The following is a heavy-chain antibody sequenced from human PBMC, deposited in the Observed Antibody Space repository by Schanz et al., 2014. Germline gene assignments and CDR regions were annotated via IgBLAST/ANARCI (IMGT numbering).Heavy chain of an antibody. CDR2: IYSGGST. V-gene: IGHV3-53*04. Sequence: EVQMVESGGGLVQPGGSLRLSCAASGFTVSSNYMSWVRQAPGKGLEWVSVIYSGGSTYYADSVKGRFTISRHNSKNTLYLQMNSLRAEDTAVYYCASSTLGYSSRTSCSNWYFDLWGRGTLVTVSS. J-gene: IGHJ2*01. CDR1: GFTVSSNY. CDR3: ASSTLGYSSRTSCSNWYFDL. D-gene: IGHD2-2*01.